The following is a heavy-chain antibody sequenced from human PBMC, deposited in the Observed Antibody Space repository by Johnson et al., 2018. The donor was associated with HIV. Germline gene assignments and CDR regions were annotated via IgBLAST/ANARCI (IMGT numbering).Heavy chain of an antibody. D-gene: IGHD5-24*01. V-gene: IGHV3-30*03. Sequence: QVQLVESGGGVVQPGRSLRLSCAASGFTFSSYGMHWVRQAPGKGLEWVAVISYDGGNKYYTDSVKGRFTISRDNSKNTLYLQMNSLRAEDTAVYYCAREMRWPSKAAFDIWGQGTMVTVSS. CDR1: GFTFSSYG. CDR3: AREMRWPSKAAFDI. CDR2: ISYDGGNK. J-gene: IGHJ3*02.